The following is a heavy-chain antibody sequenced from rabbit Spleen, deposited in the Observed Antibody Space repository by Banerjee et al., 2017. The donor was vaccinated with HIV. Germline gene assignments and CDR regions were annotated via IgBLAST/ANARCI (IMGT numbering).Heavy chain of an antibody. V-gene: IGHV1S40*01. J-gene: IGHJ5*01. D-gene: IGHD1-1*01. CDR2: IYARSSGST. Sequence: QSLEESGGDLVKPGASLTLTCTAAGFSFSSGYYMCWVRQAPGKGLEWIACIYARSSGSTYYASWAKGRFTISKTSSTTVTLQMTSLTAADTATYFCARDGYYNGGGYAMDWLDLWGPGTLVTVS. CDR1: GFSFSSGYY. CDR3: ARDGYYNGGGYAMDWLDL.